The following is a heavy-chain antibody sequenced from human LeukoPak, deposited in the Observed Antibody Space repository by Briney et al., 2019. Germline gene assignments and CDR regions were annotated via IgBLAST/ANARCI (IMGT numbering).Heavy chain of an antibody. CDR3: ARHYDSSAYWYYFDS. D-gene: IGHD3-22*01. J-gene: IGHJ4*02. CDR2: IFYSGST. Sequence: SETLSLTCTVSGGSMNNDYWTWIRQPPGKGLEWIGCIFYSGSTSYNPSLKSRVSISVDTSKNQFSLKVTSVTAADSAVYYCARHYDSSAYWYYFDSWGQGTLVTVSS. V-gene: IGHV4-59*08. CDR1: GGSMNNDY.